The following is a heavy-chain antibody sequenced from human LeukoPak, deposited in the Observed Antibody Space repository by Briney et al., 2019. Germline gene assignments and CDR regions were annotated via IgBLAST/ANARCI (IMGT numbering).Heavy chain of an antibody. CDR3: ARGGYRSSTSCYPGRYDY. J-gene: IGHJ4*02. D-gene: IGHD2-2*01. CDR1: SGSFSGYY. V-gene: IGHV4-34*01. CDR2: INHSGST. Sequence: SETLSLTCAVYSGSFSGYYWSWIRQPPGKGLEWIGEINHSGSTNYNPSLKSRVTISVDTSKNQFSLKLSSVTAADTAVYYCARGGYRSSTSCYPGRYDYWGQGTLVTVSS.